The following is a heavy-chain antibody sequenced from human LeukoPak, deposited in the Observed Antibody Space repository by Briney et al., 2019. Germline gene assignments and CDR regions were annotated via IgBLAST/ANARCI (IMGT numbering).Heavy chain of an antibody. J-gene: IGHJ4*02. D-gene: IGHD6-13*01. CDR1: GFTLSSYW. CDR2: IKQDGSEK. Sequence: GGSLRLSCAASGFTLSSYWMSWVRQAPGKGLKWVANIKQDGSEKYYVDSVKGRFTISRDNSKNTLYLQMNSLRAEDTTVYYCARDGGRSWYESYFDYWGQGTLVTVSS. V-gene: IGHV3-7*01. CDR3: ARDGGRSWYESYFDY.